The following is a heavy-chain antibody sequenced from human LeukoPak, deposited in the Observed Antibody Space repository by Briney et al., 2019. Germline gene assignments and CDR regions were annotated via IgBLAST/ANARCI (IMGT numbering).Heavy chain of an antibody. V-gene: IGHV3-48*02. J-gene: IGHJ4*02. CDR2: ISSTYSTA. CDR1: GFTFSSYE. Sequence: GGSLRLSCAASGFTFSSYEMNWVRQAPGKGLEWVSYISSTYSTAYYADSVKGRFTISRDNAKNLLYLQMSSLRDEDTAVYYCARDQVAAAGARDLDFWGQGTLVTVSS. CDR3: ARDQVAAAGARDLDF. D-gene: IGHD6-13*01.